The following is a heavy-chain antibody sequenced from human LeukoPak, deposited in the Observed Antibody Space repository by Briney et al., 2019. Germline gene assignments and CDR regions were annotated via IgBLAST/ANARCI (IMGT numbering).Heavy chain of an antibody. CDR3: ARDIPGGYSYGYPDY. J-gene: IGHJ4*02. CDR2: ISSDGSNE. D-gene: IGHD5-18*01. Sequence: PGGSMRLSCAASGFTFSFYAMHWVRQAPGKGLQWVALISSDGSNEYYADSVKGRFTISRDNSKNTLYLQMNSLRPEDTAVYYCARDIPGGYSYGYPDYWGQGTLVTVPS. CDR1: GFTFSFYA. V-gene: IGHV3-30-3*01.